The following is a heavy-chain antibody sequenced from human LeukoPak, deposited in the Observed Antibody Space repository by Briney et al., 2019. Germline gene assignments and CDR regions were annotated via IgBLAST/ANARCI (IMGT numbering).Heavy chain of an antibody. CDR2: IYYSGST. V-gene: IGHV4-39*01. CDR3: ARHVGIAVAGYNWFDP. D-gene: IGHD6-19*01. Sequence: PSETLSLTRTVSGGSISSSSYYWGWIRQPPGKGLEWIGSIYYSGSTYYNPSLKSRVTISVDTSKNQFSLKLSSVTAADTAVYYCARHVGIAVAGYNWFDPWGQGTLVTVSS. CDR1: GGSISSSSYY. J-gene: IGHJ5*02.